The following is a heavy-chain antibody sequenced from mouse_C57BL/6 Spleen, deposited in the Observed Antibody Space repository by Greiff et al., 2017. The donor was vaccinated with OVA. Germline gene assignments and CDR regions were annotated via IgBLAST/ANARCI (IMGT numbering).Heavy chain of an antibody. J-gene: IGHJ2*01. CDR3: ARESYYRYFDY. D-gene: IGHD2-12*01. Sequence: EVQLVESGPGLVKPSQSLSLTCSVTGYSFTSGYYWNWLRQSPGNKLEWVGYISYDGSNNYNPSVKNRISITRDTSKNQFFLKLNSVTTEATATYYCARESYYRYFDYWGQGTTLTVSS. V-gene: IGHV3-6*01. CDR2: ISYDGSN. CDR1: GYSFTSGYY.